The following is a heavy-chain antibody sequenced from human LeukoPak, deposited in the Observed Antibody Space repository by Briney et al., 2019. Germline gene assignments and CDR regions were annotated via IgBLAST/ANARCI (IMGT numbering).Heavy chain of an antibody. D-gene: IGHD3-16*02. CDR2: IIPIFGTA. Sequence: ASVKVSCKASGGAFSSYAISWVRQAPGQGLEWMGGIIPIFGTANYAQKFQGRVTITTDESTSTAYMELSSLRSEDTAVYYCARGTSYDYVWGSYRSDYYYYMDVWGKGTTVTVSS. CDR3: ARGTSYDYVWGSYRSDYYYYMDV. V-gene: IGHV1-69*05. J-gene: IGHJ6*03. CDR1: GGAFSSYA.